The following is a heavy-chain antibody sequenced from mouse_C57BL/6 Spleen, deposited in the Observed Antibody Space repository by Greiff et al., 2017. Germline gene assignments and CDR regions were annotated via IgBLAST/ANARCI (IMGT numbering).Heavy chain of an antibody. D-gene: IGHD1-3*01. Sequence: HVQLQPPGAELVKPGASVKLSCKASGYTFTSYWMHWVKQRPGQGLEWIGMIHPNSGSTNYNEKFKSKATLTVDKSSSTAYMQLSSLTSEDSAVYYCAIYPKWYAMDYWGQGTSVTVSS. V-gene: IGHV1-64*01. J-gene: IGHJ4*01. CDR3: AIYPKWYAMDY. CDR2: IHPNSGST. CDR1: GYTFTSYW.